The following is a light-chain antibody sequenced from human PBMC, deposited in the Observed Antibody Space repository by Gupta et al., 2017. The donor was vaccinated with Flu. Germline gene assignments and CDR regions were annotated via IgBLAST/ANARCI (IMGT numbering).Light chain of an antibody. CDR2: GAS. J-gene: IGKJ1*01. CDR3: QKYNSAPPT. V-gene: IGKV1-27*01. CDR1: QGISTY. Sequence: GERATITCRASQGISTYLAWYQQKPGTVPKLLIYGASVLQSGVPSRFRGTGSGTDFTLIISSLQAEDVATYYCQKYNSAPPTFGQGTRVEIK.